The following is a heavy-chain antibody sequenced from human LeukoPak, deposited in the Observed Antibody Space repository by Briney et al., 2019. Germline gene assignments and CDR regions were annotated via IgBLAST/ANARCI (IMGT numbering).Heavy chain of an antibody. CDR2: VYHTGST. CDR3: TRDRLGGAVASWIPDY. D-gene: IGHD3-3*01. CDR1: GGSINNYY. J-gene: IGHJ4*02. V-gene: IGHV4-59*01. Sequence: SETLSLTCSVSGGSINNYYWSWIRQAPGKRLEWIGSVYHTGSTDYNPSLRSPVTISVDASKNHFSLKVTSVTAADTAIYYCTRDRLGGAVASWIPDYWGQGILVTVSS.